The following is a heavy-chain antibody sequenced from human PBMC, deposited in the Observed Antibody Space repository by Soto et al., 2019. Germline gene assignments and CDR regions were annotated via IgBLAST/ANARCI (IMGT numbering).Heavy chain of an antibody. CDR3: AHSPGWYFLDY. J-gene: IGHJ4*02. V-gene: IGHV4-4*02. Sequence: QVQLQESGPGLVEPSGTLSLTCAVSGASIITQNYYNWVRQSPGMGLEWIGEIHHSGNTNFSPSLKSRVTLSVDTSKNQVSLRLSSVTAADTAIYYCAHSPGWYFLDYWGQGALVTVS. CDR1: GASIITQNY. D-gene: IGHD6-13*01. CDR2: IHHSGNT.